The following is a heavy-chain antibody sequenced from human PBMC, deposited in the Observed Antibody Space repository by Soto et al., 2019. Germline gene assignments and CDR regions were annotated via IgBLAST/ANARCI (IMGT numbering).Heavy chain of an antibody. J-gene: IGHJ6*02. Sequence: QVQLVESGGGVVQPGRSLRLSCAASGFTFSSFGMHWVRQAPGKGLEWVAVISYDGSNKYYADSVKGRFTISRDNSKNTLYLQMNSLRAEDTAVYYCAKDRGDAAYGGMDVWGQGTTVTVSS. CDR1: GFTFSSFG. D-gene: IGHD4-17*01. V-gene: IGHV3-30*18. CDR3: AKDRGDAAYGGMDV. CDR2: ISYDGSNK.